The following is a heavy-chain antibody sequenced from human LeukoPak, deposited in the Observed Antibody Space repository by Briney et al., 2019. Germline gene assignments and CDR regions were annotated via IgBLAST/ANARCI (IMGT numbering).Heavy chain of an antibody. Sequence: GGSLRLSCAASGFTFSSYWMHWVRQAPGKGLVWVLRINSDGSSTRYADSVKRRFTISRDNAKNTLYLHKNSLRDDDTAVFFCARVLGLVPTWPFDARGPGSLVPVSS. CDR1: GFTFSSYW. CDR2: INSDGSST. J-gene: IGHJ4*02. V-gene: IGHV3-74*01. CDR3: ARVLGLVPTWPFDA. D-gene: IGHD3/OR15-3a*01.